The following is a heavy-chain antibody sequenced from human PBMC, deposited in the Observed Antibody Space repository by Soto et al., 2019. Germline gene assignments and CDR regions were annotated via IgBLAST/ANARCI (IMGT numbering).Heavy chain of an antibody. CDR2: FDPEDGET. Sequence: QVQLVQSGAEVKKPGASVKVSCKVSGYTLTELSMHWVRQAPGKGLEWMGGFDPEDGETIYAQKFKGRVTMTEDTSADTAYRGPRSLRSDDTAVYYCATGPRVYYDILTGYYWKVARKETDSHGTSGGMDVWGQGTTVTVSS. D-gene: IGHD3-9*01. CDR1: GYTLTELS. J-gene: IGHJ6*02. V-gene: IGHV1-24*01. CDR3: ATGPRVYYDILTGYYWKVARKETDSHGTSGGMDV.